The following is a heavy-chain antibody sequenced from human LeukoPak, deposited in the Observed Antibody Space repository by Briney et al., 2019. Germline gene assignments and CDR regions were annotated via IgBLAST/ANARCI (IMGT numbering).Heavy chain of an antibody. Sequence: GFLLLFCAASGFPLSSHAMSWVRQVPGKGLEWISTFSESSGSAHYADSVKGRFTISRDISKNTLYLQMNSLRAEDTAVYYCARDPSRSWWGYFDYWGQGALVTVSS. V-gene: IGHV3-23*01. CDR2: FSESSGSA. CDR3: ARDPSRSWWGYFDY. CDR1: GFPLSSHA. J-gene: IGHJ4*02. D-gene: IGHD6-13*01.